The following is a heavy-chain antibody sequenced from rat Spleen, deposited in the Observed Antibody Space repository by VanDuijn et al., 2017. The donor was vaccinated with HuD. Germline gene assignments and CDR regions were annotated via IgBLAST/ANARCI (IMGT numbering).Heavy chain of an antibody. J-gene: IGHJ4*01. CDR1: GHSIASSYR. CDR2: INRAGST. Sequence: EVQLQESGPGLVRPSQSLSLTCSVTGHSIASSYRWNWIRKFPGNRLEWMGYINRAGSTNYNPSLKSRISITRDTSKNQFFLQVNSVTTEDTATYYCARALYYYSSYVMDAWGQGTSVTVSS. D-gene: IGHD1-2*01. V-gene: IGHV3-3*01. CDR3: ARALYYYSSYVMDA.